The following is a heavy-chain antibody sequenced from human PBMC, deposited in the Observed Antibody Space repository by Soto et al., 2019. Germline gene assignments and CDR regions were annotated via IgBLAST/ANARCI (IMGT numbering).Heavy chain of an antibody. CDR2: ISDHNGNT. CDR1: GYSFTTYG. J-gene: IGHJ4*02. CDR3: ASDLGSYGLDYFDF. D-gene: IGHD3-16*01. Sequence: QVQLVQSGAEVKKPGASVKVSCKASGYSFTTYGISWVRQAPGQGLECMGWISDHNGNTNYAQKFEGRVTMTSDTSTRTAYMELRSLGSDDTAVYYCASDLGSYGLDYFDFWGQGTQVTVSS. V-gene: IGHV1-18*01.